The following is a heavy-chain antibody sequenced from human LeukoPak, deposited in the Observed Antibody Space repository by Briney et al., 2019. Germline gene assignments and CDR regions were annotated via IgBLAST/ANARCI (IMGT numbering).Heavy chain of an antibody. CDR1: GYTFTSYA. J-gene: IGHJ4*02. CDR2: MNPNSGNT. V-gene: IGHV1-8*03. CDR3: ARGVDGDYVDY. Sequence: ASVKVSCKASGYTFTSYAMHWVRQAPGQRLEWMGWMNPNSGNTGYAQKFQGRVTITRNTSISTAYMELSSLRSEDTAVYYCARGVDGDYVDYWGQGTLVTVSS. D-gene: IGHD4-17*01.